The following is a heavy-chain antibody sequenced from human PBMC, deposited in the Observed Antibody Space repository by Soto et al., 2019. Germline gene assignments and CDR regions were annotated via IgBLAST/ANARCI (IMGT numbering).Heavy chain of an antibody. V-gene: IGHV3-23*04. D-gene: IGHD3-3*02. CDR1: GFAFSSYA. Sequence: EEQLVESGGALEQPGGSLRLSCVGSGFAFSSYAMAWVRQAPGKGLEWVSSISGSGGSKFHADSVKGRFTISRDNSKNTLYLQMDSLRVEDTASYYCARDLAMFGVVPFDFWGQGTRVTVSS. CDR3: ARDLAMFGVVPFDF. CDR2: ISGSGGSK. J-gene: IGHJ4*02.